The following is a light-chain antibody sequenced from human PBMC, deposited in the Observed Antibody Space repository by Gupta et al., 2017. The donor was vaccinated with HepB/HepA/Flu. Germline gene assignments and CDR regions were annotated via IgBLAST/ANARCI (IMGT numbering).Light chain of an antibody. CDR2: KHN. CDR1: SSTIGSNS. CDR3: AAWDDSRSIPV. Sequence: QSVLTQPPSASGTPGQRVTISCSGSSSTIGSNSVSWYQQLPGTAPKLLIYKHNQRPSGVPDRFSGSKSGTSASMAITGLQAEDEANYYCAAWDDSRSIPVFGGGTKLTGL. J-gene: IGLJ2*01. V-gene: IGLV1-44*01.